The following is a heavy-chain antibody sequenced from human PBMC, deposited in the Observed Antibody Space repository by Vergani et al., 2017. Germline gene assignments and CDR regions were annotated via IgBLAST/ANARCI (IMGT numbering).Heavy chain of an antibody. Sequence: QVHLVQSGAEVKKPGSSVKVSCKASGGTFSSYTISWVRQAPGQGLEWMGWISAYNGNTNYAQKLQGRVTMTTDTSTSTAYMELRSLRSDDTAVYYCARNVGVTTVGWFDPWGQGTLVTVSS. CDR1: GGTFSSYT. CDR3: ARNVGVTTVGWFDP. D-gene: IGHD4-23*01. CDR2: ISAYNGNT. J-gene: IGHJ5*02. V-gene: IGHV1-18*01.